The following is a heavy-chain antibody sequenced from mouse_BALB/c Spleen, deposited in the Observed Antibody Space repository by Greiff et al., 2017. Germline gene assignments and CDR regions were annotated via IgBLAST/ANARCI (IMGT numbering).Heavy chain of an antibody. CDR2: ISYSGSS. Sequence: EVHLVESGPGLVKPSQSLSLTCTVTGYSITSDYAWNWIRQFPGNKLEWMGYISYSGSSSYNPSLKSRISITRDTSKNQFFLQLNSVTTEDTATYYCARSRGNYDYAMDYWGQGTSVTVSS. CDR1: GYSITSDYA. J-gene: IGHJ4*01. CDR3: ARSRGNYDYAMDY. D-gene: IGHD2-1*01. V-gene: IGHV3-2*02.